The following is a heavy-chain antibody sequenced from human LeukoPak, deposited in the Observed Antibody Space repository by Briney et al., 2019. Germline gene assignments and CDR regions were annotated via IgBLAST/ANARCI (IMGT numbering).Heavy chain of an antibody. V-gene: IGHV1-69*04. CDR3: ACGTRPPGYFDY. J-gene: IGHJ4*02. Sequence: ASVKVSCKASGGTFSSYAISWVRQAPGQGLEWMGRIIPILGIANYAQKFQGRVTITADKSTSTAYMELSSLRSEDTAVYYCACGTRPPGYFDYWGQGTLVTVSS. D-gene: IGHD2-15*01. CDR1: GGTFSSYA. CDR2: IIPILGIA.